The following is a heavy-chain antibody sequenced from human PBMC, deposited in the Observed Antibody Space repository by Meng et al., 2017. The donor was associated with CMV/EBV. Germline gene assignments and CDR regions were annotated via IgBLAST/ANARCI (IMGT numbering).Heavy chain of an antibody. CDR1: GFTFRDAY. V-gene: IGHV1-2*02. Sequence: LGASGTEMKKPWASVKVSCSSSGFTFRDAYRHWVRQAPGQGLEWMGWVNSNNDATNYARKFQGRVSMTRDTSISTAHMELSRLMSDDTAVYYCVRSSGWSLFDYWGQGTLVTVSS. J-gene: IGHJ4*02. D-gene: IGHD6-19*01. CDR3: VRSSGWSLFDY. CDR2: VNSNNDAT.